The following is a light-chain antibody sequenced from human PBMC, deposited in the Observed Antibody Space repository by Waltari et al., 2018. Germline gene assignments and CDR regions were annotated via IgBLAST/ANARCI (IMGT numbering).Light chain of an antibody. J-gene: IGKJ2*01. CDR1: QIIIIC. V-gene: IGKV1-39*01. Sequence: ETKITKSQSPLSAPVGDRLTINCRECQIIIICLNWYHQKPGKAPRFLIYRASSLQSGVPSRFSGSGSGTDFTLTISSLQPEDFATYYCQQCSSTPYTFGQGTKLEIK. CDR3: QQCSSTPYT. CDR2: RAS.